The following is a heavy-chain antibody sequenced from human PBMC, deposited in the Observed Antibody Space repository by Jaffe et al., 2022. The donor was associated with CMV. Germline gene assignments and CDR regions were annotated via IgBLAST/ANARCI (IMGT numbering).Heavy chain of an antibody. J-gene: IGHJ4*02. D-gene: IGHD1-26*01. V-gene: IGHV5-51*01. CDR3: VRPLYSGSYCMAY. CDR1: GYVFTNYW. Sequence: EVQLVQSGVEVKKPGESLRISCQTSGYVFTNYWIGWMRQVPGKGLEWVGIIYPHDSHTRYSPSFQGQVTISVDKPLVTAHLQWSSLKASDTGMYYCVRPLYSGSYCMAYWGQGTLVTVSS. CDR2: IYPHDSHT.